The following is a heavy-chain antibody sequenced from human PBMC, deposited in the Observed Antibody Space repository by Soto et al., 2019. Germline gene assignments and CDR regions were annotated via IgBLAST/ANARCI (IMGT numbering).Heavy chain of an antibody. V-gene: IGHV3-15*07. CDR3: TTDGYFGGVVVAFPF. D-gene: IGHD3-10*01. Sequence: EVQLVESGGGLVKPGGSLRLSCAASGFTFSDAWMNWVRQAPGKGQEWVGRIKSKAGGGAIDYAAPVKGRLTISRDDSKDTLYLQINSLKTADTAVYYCTTDGYFGGVVVAFPFWGQGTMITVSS. J-gene: IGHJ3*01. CDR1: GFTFSDAW. CDR2: IKSKAGGGAI.